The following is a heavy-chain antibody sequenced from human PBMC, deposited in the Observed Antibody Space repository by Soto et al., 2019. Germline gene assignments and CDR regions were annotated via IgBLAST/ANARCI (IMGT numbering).Heavy chain of an antibody. D-gene: IGHD3-10*01. Sequence: QVQLQEAGPGLVKSSQTLSLTCTVSGGSISSDGNYWSWIRQHPGKGLEWNGYIYYSGSTYYNPSLKRRVTISVDTSKNQFSLKLNSVTAADTAVYYCARARMVRGIIYYYGMDVWGQGTTVTVSS. V-gene: IGHV4-31*03. J-gene: IGHJ6*02. CDR1: GGSISSDGNY. CDR3: ARARMVRGIIYYYGMDV. CDR2: IYYSGST.